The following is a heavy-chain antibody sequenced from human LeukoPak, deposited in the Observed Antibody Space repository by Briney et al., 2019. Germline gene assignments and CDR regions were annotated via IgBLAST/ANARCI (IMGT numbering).Heavy chain of an antibody. CDR1: GFTFSGYS. Sequence: SGGSLRLSCAASGFTFSGYSMSWVRQAPGKGPEWVSTISGSGDATYYADSVKGRFTISRDNSKNTLYLQMNSLRAEDTAVYFCAKGLEPGAFDIWGQGTRVTVSS. CDR3: AKGLEPGAFDI. CDR2: ISGSGDAT. D-gene: IGHD1-1*01. J-gene: IGHJ3*02. V-gene: IGHV3-23*01.